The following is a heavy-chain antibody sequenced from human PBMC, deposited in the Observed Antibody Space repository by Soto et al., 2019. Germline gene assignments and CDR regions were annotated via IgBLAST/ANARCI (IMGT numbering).Heavy chain of an antibody. CDR3: ARGQLIEDSYMRREYYGMDV. J-gene: IGHJ6*02. D-gene: IGHD2-21*01. V-gene: IGHV4-31*03. CDR2: IYFSGST. Sequence: QVQLQESGPGLVKPSQTLSLTCTVSGGSISSGGYYWSWIRQHPGKGLEWIGYIYFSGSTYYNPSLKSRVTISVDTSKNQFSLKLSSVTAADTAVYYCARGQLIEDSYMRREYYGMDVWGQGTTVTVSS. CDR1: GGSISSGGYY.